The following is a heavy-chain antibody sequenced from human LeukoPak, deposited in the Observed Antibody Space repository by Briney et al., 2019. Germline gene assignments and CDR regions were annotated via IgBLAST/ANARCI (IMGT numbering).Heavy chain of an antibody. Sequence: SETLSLTCAVYGGSFSGYYWSWIRQPPGKGLEWIGYIYHSGSTYYNPSLKSRVTISVDRSKNQFSLKLSSVTAADTAVYYCARRVGYCSGGSCLLYYFDYWGQGTLVTVSS. CDR1: GGSFSGYY. D-gene: IGHD2-15*01. CDR2: IYHSGST. J-gene: IGHJ4*02. V-gene: IGHV4-30-2*01. CDR3: ARRVGYCSGGSCLLYYFDY.